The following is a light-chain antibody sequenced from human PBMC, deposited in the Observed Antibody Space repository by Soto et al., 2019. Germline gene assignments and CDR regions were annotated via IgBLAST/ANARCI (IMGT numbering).Light chain of an antibody. CDR2: QVS. V-gene: IGKV2-30*01. CDR3: MQGTHWPPT. J-gene: IGKJ1*01. Sequence: DVVMTQSPLSPSVTLGQPASISCWSSQSIVYSDGHAYLNWFHQRPGQSPRRLIYQVSKRDSGVPDRFSGSGSGTDFTLKISRVEAEDVGVYYCMQGTHWPPTFGRGTKVEIK. CDR1: QSIVYSDGHAY.